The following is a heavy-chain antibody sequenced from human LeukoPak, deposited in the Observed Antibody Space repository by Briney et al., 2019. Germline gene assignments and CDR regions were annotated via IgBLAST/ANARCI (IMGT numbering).Heavy chain of an antibody. V-gene: IGHV3-43*01. D-gene: IGHD3-16*02. CDR1: GFTFDDYT. Sequence: GGSLRLSCAASGFTFDDYTMHWVRQAPGKGLEWVSLISWDGGSTYYADSVKGRFTISRDNSKNSLYLQMNSLRTEDTALYYCAKDLVIGRGIGYFDYWGQGTLVTVSS. CDR2: ISWDGGST. CDR3: AKDLVIGRGIGYFDY. J-gene: IGHJ4*02.